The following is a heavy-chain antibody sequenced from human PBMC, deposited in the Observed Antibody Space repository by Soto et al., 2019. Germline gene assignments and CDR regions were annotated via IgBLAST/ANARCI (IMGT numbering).Heavy chain of an antibody. CDR1: GGSISNYY. V-gene: IGHV4-4*07. J-gene: IGHJ2*01. CDR2: IYSSGST. Sequence: LSLTCTVSGGSISNYYWSWIRQPAGKGLEWIGRIYSSGSTHYHPSLRSRVTMSVDTSKNHFSLKLTSVTAADTAVYYCSRESDSTGYYSTDYWYFDLWGRGTLVTVSS. D-gene: IGHD3-22*01. CDR3: SRESDSTGYYSTDYWYFDL.